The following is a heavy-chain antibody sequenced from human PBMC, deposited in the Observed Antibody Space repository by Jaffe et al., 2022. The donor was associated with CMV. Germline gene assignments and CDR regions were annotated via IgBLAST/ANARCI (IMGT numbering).Heavy chain of an antibody. V-gene: IGHV3-53*02. J-gene: IGHJ3*02. CDR2: IYSGGST. D-gene: IGHD3-22*01. CDR3: ASAYYYDSSGYYYDAFDI. Sequence: EVQLVETGGGLIQPGGSLRLSCAASGFTVSSNYMSWVRQAPGKGLEWVSVIYSGGSTYYADSVKGRFTISRDNSKNTLYLQMNSLRAEDTAVYYCASAYYYDSSGYYYDAFDIWGQGTMVTVSS. CDR1: GFTVSSNY.